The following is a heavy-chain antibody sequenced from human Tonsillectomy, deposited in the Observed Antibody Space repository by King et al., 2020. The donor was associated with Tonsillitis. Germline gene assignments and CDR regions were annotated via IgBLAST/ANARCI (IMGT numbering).Heavy chain of an antibody. Sequence: VQLVESGGGLVKPGGSLRLSCAAPGFTFSDYYMTWIRQAPGKGLEWVSYISSSGSTIYYADSVKGRFTTSRDNAKNSLYLQMNSLRAEDTAVYYCARDRDIVIIPAATYYYGMDVWGQGTTVAVSS. CDR1: GFTFSDYY. CDR2: ISSSGSTI. D-gene: IGHD2-2*01. V-gene: IGHV3-11*01. J-gene: IGHJ6*02. CDR3: ARDRDIVIIPAATYYYGMDV.